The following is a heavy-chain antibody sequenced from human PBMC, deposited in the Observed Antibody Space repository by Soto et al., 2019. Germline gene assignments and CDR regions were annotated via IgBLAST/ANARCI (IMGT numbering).Heavy chain of an antibody. D-gene: IGHD2-2*01. CDR3: AKDRYQLLSD. V-gene: IGHV3-23*01. CDR1: GFTFTSYA. J-gene: IGHJ4*02. Sequence: EVQLLESGVALVQPGGSLRLSCAASGFTFTSYAMSWVRQAPGKGLEWVSAISGTDGSTYYADSVKGRFTVSRDNSKNTLYVQMNSLRADDTAVYYCAKDRYQLLSDWGQGTLVTVSS. CDR2: ISGTDGST.